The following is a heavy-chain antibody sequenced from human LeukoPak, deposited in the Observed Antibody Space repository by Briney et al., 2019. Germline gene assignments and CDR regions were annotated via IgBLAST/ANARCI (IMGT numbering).Heavy chain of an antibody. CDR1: GFGFSTYS. Sequence: GGSLRLSCAASGFGFSTYSMNWVRQAPGKGLEWVSYIKNGGSPIHYADSVKGRFTISRDNAKSSLYLQMDSLRPEDTAVYYCVRDPDALDYWGQGTLVTVSS. CDR2: IKNGGSPI. J-gene: IGHJ4*02. V-gene: IGHV3-48*01. CDR3: VRDPDALDY. D-gene: IGHD2-2*01.